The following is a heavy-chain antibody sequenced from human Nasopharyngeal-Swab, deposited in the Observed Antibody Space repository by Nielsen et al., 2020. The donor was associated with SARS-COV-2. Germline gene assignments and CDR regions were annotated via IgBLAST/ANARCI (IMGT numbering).Heavy chain of an antibody. J-gene: IGHJ5*02. Sequence: GESLKISCVASGLTFSSYWMHWVRQVPGKGLVWVSSIDEHGSTINHADSVEGRFTISRDNAKNTLFLQMNSLRAEDTAVYYCGRDLGGRFSTWGQGTLVTVSS. CDR2: IDEHGSTI. V-gene: IGHV3-74*01. CDR3: GRDLGGRFST. D-gene: IGHD3-16*01. CDR1: GLTFSSYW.